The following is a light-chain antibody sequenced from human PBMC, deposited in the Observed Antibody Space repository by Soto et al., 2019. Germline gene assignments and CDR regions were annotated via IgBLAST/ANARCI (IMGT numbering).Light chain of an antibody. CDR1: QGIGNW. Sequence: DIQMTQSPSTLSASIGARVTLTCRASQGIGNWLTWYQQKPGTSPKVLIYKASTLEDGVPSRFSGSGSGTEFTLTISSLQPDDFATYSCQQYKTYPYTFGQGTNLEIK. CDR2: KAS. J-gene: IGKJ2*01. V-gene: IGKV1-5*03. CDR3: QQYKTYPYT.